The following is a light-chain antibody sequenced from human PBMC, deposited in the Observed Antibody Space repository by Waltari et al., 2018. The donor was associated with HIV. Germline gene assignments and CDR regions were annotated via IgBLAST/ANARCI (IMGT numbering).Light chain of an antibody. J-gene: IGKJ2*01. CDR3: QQYYSHPRT. V-gene: IGKV4-1*01. CDR2: WAS. CDR1: QSVLSTTRNVNY. Sequence: DTVLTQSPDSTTVSLGARATITCKASQSVLSTTRNVNYLAWYQQKPGHPPKLLISWASGRRSGVPDRFSGGGSGTDFTLTISSLQAEDVAVYYCQQYYSHPRTFGQGTKLEI.